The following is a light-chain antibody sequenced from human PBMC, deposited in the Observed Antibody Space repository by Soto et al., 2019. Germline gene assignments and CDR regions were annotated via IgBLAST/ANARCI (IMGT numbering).Light chain of an antibody. V-gene: IGKV3-15*01. CDR3: QQYDTSPVT. J-gene: IGKJ2*01. CDR2: GAS. CDR1: QSVSSN. Sequence: EIVTTQSPATLSVSPGERATLSCRASQSVSSNLAWYQQRPGQAPRLLIYGASTRATGIPARFSGSGSGTDFTLTISRLEPEDFAVYYCQQYDTSPVTFGQGTKLEI.